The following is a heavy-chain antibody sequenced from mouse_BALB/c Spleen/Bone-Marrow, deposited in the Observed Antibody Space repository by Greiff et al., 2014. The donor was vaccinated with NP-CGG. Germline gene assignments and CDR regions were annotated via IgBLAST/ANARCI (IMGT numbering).Heavy chain of an antibody. CDR3: ARITTATGAMDY. V-gene: IGHV2-9*02. Sequence: VKLQESGPGRVAPSQSLSITCTVSGFSLTNYGLHWVRQPPGKGLEWLGVIWADGSKNYNSALMSRLSNSKDNSKSQVFCKMNRQQTDDKAMYYCARITTATGAMDYWGQGTSVTVSS. J-gene: IGHJ4*01. CDR1: GFSLTNYG. CDR2: IWADGSK. D-gene: IGHD1-2*01.